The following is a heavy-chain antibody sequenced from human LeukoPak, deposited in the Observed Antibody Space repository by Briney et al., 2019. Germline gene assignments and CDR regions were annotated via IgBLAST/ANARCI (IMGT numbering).Heavy chain of an antibody. CDR1: GYTFTSYD. CDR2: MNPNSGNT. Sequence: ASVKVSCKASGYTFTSYDINWVRQATGQGLEWMGWMNPNSGNTGYAQKFQGRVTMTRKTSISTAYMELSSLRSEDTAVYYCARLHSSGWYGGDAFDIWGQGTMVTVSS. CDR3: ARLHSSGWYGGDAFDI. D-gene: IGHD6-19*01. V-gene: IGHV1-8*01. J-gene: IGHJ3*02.